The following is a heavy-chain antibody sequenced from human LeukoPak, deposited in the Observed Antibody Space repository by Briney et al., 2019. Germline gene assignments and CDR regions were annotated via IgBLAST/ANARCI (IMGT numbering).Heavy chain of an antibody. CDR2: ISDTGGRT. CDR3: AKGGQDFDFWRFDL. CDR1: GFTFSDSA. Sequence: GGSLRLSCAASGFTFSDSAVSWVRHSPGEGLKWVSSISDTGGRTYYADSVKGRFTITRNNSRNTVNLQMNSLRAGDTARYYCAKGGQDFDFWRFDLWGQGILVIVSS. J-gene: IGHJ5*02. V-gene: IGHV3-23*01. D-gene: IGHD3-3*01.